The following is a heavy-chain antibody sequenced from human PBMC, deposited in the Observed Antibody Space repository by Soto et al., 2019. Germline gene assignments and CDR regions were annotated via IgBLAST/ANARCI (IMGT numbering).Heavy chain of an antibody. D-gene: IGHD1-1*01. CDR3: AKDGKYGPWVHDH. J-gene: IGHJ4*01. CDR2: ISGIGYGSAST. V-gene: IGHV3-23*01. Sequence: EVQLLESGGGFVQPGGSLRLACAASGFTFANYAMTWVRQTPGKGLEWVATISGIGYGSASTFYADSVTCRFTVYRDNSKSTVYLQMNSLRGEDTARYYCAKDGKYGPWVHDHWGHGILVSVSA. CDR1: GFTFANYA.